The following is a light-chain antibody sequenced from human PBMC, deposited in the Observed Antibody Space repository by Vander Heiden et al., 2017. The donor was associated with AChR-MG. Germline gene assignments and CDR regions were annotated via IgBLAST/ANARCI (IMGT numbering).Light chain of an antibody. Sequence: QSALTQPAPVSGSPGQSLTISCTGTSSDVGGYNYVSGYQQHPGKAPKLMIYEVSNRPSGVSNRFSGSKSGNTASRTIAGLQAEDEADYYCSSYTSSSTLVFGGGTKLTVL. CDR2: EVS. CDR1: SSDVGGYNY. V-gene: IGLV2-14*01. CDR3: SSYTSSSTLV. J-gene: IGLJ2*01.